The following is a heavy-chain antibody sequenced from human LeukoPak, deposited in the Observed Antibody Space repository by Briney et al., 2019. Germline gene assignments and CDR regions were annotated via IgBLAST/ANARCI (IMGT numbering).Heavy chain of an antibody. J-gene: IGHJ5*02. CDR1: GGSFSGYY. CDR3: GRQGSSSWSNWFDP. V-gene: IGHV4-34*01. D-gene: IGHD6-13*01. CDR2: INHSGST. Sequence: SETLSLTCAVYGGSFSGYYWSWIRQPPGKGLEWIGEINHSGSTNYNPSLKSRVTISVDTSKNQFSLKLSSVTAADTAVYYCGRQGSSSWSNWFDPWGQGTLVTVSS.